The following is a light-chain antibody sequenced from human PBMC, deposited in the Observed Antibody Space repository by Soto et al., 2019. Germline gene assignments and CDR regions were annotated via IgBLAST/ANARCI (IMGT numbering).Light chain of an antibody. CDR3: QVWDSSSDHPYV. Sequence: SYELTQPPSVSVAPGQTGRITCGGNNIGSKSVHWYQQKPGQAPGLVVYDDSDRPSGIPERFSGSNAGNTATLTISRVEAGDEADYYCQVWDSSSDHPYVFGTGTKVTVL. J-gene: IGLJ1*01. V-gene: IGLV3-21*02. CDR2: DDS. CDR1: NIGSKS.